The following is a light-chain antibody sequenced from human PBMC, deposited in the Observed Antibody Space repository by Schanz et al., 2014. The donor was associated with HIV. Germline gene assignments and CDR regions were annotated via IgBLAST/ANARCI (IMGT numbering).Light chain of an antibody. CDR2: GAS. Sequence: EIVLTQSPGSLSLSPGGRATLSCGASQSVSSNLAWYQQKPGQAPRLLIYGASTRATGIPARFSGTGSGTEFTLTISSLQSEDFALYYCQQYNNWPRTFGQGTKVEIK. V-gene: IGKV3-15*01. J-gene: IGKJ1*01. CDR3: QQYNNWPRT. CDR1: QSVSSN.